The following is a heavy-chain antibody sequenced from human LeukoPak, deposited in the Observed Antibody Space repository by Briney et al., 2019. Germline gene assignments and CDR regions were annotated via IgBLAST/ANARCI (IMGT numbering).Heavy chain of an antibody. CDR2: IKEDGSEK. CDR1: TFTFSNYW. Sequence: GGSLRLSCAASTFTFSNYWMSWVRQAPGKGLEWVANIKEDGSEKDYVDSVKGRFTISRDNAKNSLYLQMNSLRAEDTAVYYCASWWRSGYDDYYYYYGMDVWGQGTTVTVSS. D-gene: IGHD5-12*01. V-gene: IGHV3-7*01. J-gene: IGHJ6*02. CDR3: ASWWRSGYDDYYYYYGMDV.